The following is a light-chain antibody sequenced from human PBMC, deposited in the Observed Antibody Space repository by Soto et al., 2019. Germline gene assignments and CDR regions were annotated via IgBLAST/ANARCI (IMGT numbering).Light chain of an antibody. CDR3: QQYASSPLT. CDR1: QSVGRSY. Sequence: EIVLTQSPGTLSLSPGERATLSCRARQSVGRSYLAWYQQKPGQAPRLLIYGASSRATGIPDRFSGSGSGTDFTLTFSRLEPEDFAVYYCQQYASSPLTFGGGTRVEIK. J-gene: IGKJ4*01. V-gene: IGKV3-20*01. CDR2: GAS.